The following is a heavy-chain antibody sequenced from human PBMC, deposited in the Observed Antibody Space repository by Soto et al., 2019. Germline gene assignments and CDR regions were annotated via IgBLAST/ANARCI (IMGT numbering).Heavy chain of an antibody. CDR1: GYTFTSYG. CDR2: ISAYNGNT. J-gene: IGHJ4*02. V-gene: IGHV1-18*01. D-gene: IGHD6-19*01. CDR3: ARDALMQIAVAGLVDY. Sequence: GASLKASCKASGYTFTSYGISCVRQAPRQGLEWMGWISAYNGNTNYAQKLQGRVTMTTDTSTSTAYMELRSLRSDDTAVYYCARDALMQIAVAGLVDYWGQGTLVTVSS.